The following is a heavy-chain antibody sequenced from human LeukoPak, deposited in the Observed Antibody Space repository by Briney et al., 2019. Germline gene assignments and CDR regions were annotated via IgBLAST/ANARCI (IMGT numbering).Heavy chain of an antibody. CDR2: INPNSGGT. D-gene: IGHD3-22*01. Sequence: ASVKVSCKASGYTFTGYYMHWVRQAPGQGLEWMGWINPNSGGTNYAQEFQGRVTMTRDTSISTAYMELSRLRSDDTAVYYCARDPGENYYDSSGPDYWGQGTLVTVSS. J-gene: IGHJ4*02. V-gene: IGHV1-2*02. CDR1: GYTFTGYY. CDR3: ARDPGENYYDSSGPDY.